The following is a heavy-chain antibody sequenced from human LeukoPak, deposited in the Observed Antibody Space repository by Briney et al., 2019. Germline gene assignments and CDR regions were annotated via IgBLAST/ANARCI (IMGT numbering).Heavy chain of an antibody. D-gene: IGHD1-26*01. CDR2: IYTSGST. CDR1: GGSISSGSYF. Sequence: PSQTLSLTCTVSGGSISSGSYFWSWIRQPAGKGLEWIGRIYTSGSTNYSPSLKSRVTISVDTSKNQFSLKLSSVTAADTAVYYCARDLGATTSGWFDPWGQGTLVTVSS. J-gene: IGHJ5*02. V-gene: IGHV4-61*02. CDR3: ARDLGATTSGWFDP.